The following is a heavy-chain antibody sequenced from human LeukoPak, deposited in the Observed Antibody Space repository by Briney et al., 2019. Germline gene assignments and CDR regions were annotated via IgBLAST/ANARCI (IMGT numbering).Heavy chain of an antibody. D-gene: IGHD2-2*01. V-gene: IGHV4-59*08. CDR1: GGSISSYY. CDR2: IYYSGST. Sequence: ETLSLTCTVSGGSISSYYWSWIRQPPGKGLEWIGYIYYSGSTNYNPSLKSRVTISVDTSKNRFSLKLSSVTAADTAVYYCARLVGRYCSSTSCYRENWFDPWGQGTLVTVSS. J-gene: IGHJ5*02. CDR3: ARLVGRYCSSTSCYRENWFDP.